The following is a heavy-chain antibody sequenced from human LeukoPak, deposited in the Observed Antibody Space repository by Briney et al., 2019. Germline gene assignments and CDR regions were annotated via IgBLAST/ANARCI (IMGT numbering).Heavy chain of an antibody. J-gene: IGHJ4*02. D-gene: IGHD2-2*01. V-gene: IGHV3-23*01. CDR2: ISGSGGST. CDR1: GFTFSSYT. Sequence: GGSLRLSCAASGFTFSSYTMSWVRQAPGKGLEWVSAISGSGGSTYYADPVKGRFTISRDNSKNTLYLQMNSLRAEDTAVYYCAKGTVVPAAHFDYWGQGTLVTVSS. CDR3: AKGTVVPAAHFDY.